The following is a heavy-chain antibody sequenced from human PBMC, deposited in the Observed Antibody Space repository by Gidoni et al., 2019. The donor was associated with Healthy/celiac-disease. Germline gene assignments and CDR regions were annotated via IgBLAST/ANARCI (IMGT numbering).Heavy chain of an antibody. CDR2: ISYDGSNK. Sequence: QVQLVESGGGVVQPGRSLRLSCAASGFTFSSYGMHWVRQAPGKGLEWVAVISYDGSNKYYADSVKGRFTISRDNSKNTLYLQMNSLRAEDTAVYYCAKDRPKDSSGYYYYGMDVWGQGTTVTVSS. CDR3: AKDRPKDSSGYYYYGMDV. CDR1: GFTFSSYG. V-gene: IGHV3-30*18. J-gene: IGHJ6*02. D-gene: IGHD6-19*01.